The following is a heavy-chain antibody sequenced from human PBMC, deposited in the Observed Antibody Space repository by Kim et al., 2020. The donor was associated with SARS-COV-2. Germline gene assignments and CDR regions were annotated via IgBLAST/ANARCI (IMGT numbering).Heavy chain of an antibody. V-gene: IGHV4-34*01. Sequence: SETLSLTCAVYGGSFSGYYWSWIRQPPGKGLEWIGEINHSGSTNYNPSLKSRVTISVDTSKNQFSLKLSSVTAADTAVYYCARGRILYSNYGPVYYYYMDVWGKGTTVTVSS. J-gene: IGHJ6*03. CDR1: GGSFSGYY. CDR2: INHSGST. D-gene: IGHD4-4*01. CDR3: ARGRILYSNYGPVYYYYMDV.